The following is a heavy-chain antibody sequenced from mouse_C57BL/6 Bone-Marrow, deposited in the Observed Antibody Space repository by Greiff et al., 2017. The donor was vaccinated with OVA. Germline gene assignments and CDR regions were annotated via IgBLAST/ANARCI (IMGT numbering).Heavy chain of an antibody. D-gene: IGHD3-3*01. J-gene: IGHJ2*01. Sequence: QVQLQQPGAELVMPGASVKLSCKASGYTFTSYWMHWVKQRPGQGLEWIGEIDPSDSYTNYNQKFKGKSTLTVDKSSSTAYMQLSSLTSEDAEVEYCARGGGTGYWGQGTTLTVSS. CDR2: IDPSDSYT. CDR3: ARGGGTGY. V-gene: IGHV1-69*01. CDR1: GYTFTSYW.